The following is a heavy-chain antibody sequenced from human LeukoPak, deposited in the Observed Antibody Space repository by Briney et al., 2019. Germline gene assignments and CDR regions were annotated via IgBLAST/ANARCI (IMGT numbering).Heavy chain of an antibody. J-gene: IGHJ4*02. CDR3: ARARGYGLIDY. CDR1: GFTFSSYS. D-gene: IGHD3-22*01. Sequence: GGSLRLSCAASGFTFSSYSMNWVRQAPGKGLEWVSSISSSSYIYYADSVKGRFTISRDNAKNSLYLQMNSLRAEDTAVYYCARARGYGLIDYWGQGTLVTVSS. CDR2: ISSSSYI. V-gene: IGHV3-21*01.